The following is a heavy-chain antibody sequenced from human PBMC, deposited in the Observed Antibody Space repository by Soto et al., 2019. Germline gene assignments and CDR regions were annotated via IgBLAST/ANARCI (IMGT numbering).Heavy chain of an antibody. Sequence: SETLSLTCTVSGGSVSGYHWSWIRQPPGKGLEWIGYINNNGNTDYNPSLESRVTISVDTSKNQFSLKLTSVTAADAALYYCARDFFDSSDYTTNWFDPCGQGTLVTVSS. V-gene: IGHV4-59*08. CDR3: ARDFFDSSDYTTNWFDP. D-gene: IGHD3-22*01. CDR2: INNNGNT. J-gene: IGHJ5*02. CDR1: GGSVSGYH.